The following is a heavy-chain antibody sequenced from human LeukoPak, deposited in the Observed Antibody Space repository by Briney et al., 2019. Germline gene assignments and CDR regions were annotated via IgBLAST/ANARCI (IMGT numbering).Heavy chain of an antibody. CDR3: AKHPGDFTGIVNYYYMDV. J-gene: IGHJ6*03. V-gene: IGHV3-23*01. D-gene: IGHD1-26*01. CDR1: GFTFSSYA. Sequence: GGSLRLSCAASGFTFSSYAMNWVRQAPGKGLEWVSTINYNGGNTYYADSVKGRFTISRDNTKNTLFLQMNSLRAEDTAVYYCAKHPGDFTGIVNYYYMDVWGKGTTVTVSS. CDR2: INYNGGNT.